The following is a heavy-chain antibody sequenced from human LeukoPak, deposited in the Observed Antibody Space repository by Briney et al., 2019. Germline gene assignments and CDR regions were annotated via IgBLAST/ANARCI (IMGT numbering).Heavy chain of an antibody. CDR3: ASESYYYGSGSPIDY. Sequence: GGSLRLSCAASGFTFSDYYMSWIRQAPGKGLKWVSYISSSGSTIYYADSVKGRFTISRDNAKNSLYLQMNSLRAEDTAVYYCASESYYYGSGSPIDYWGQGTLVTVSS. J-gene: IGHJ4*02. CDR2: ISSSGSTI. D-gene: IGHD3-10*01. CDR1: GFTFSDYY. V-gene: IGHV3-11*01.